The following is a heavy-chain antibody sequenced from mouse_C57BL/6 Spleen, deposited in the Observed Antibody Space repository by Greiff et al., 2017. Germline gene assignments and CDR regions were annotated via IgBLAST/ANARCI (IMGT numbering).Heavy chain of an antibody. CDR1: GYTFTGYS. CDR2: INPNYGTT. Sequence: QLQQPGAELVKPGASVKMSCKASGYTFTGYSMHWVKQSTGQGLEWIGVINPNYGTTSYNQKFKGKATLTVDQSSSTAYMQLNSLTSEDSAVYYCASRGAYYFDYWGQGTTLTVSS. J-gene: IGHJ2*01. CDR3: ASRGAYYFDY. V-gene: IGHV1-39*01.